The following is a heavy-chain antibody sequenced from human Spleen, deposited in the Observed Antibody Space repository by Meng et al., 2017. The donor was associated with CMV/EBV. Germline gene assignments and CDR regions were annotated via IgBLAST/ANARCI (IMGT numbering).Heavy chain of an antibody. D-gene: IGHD5-12*01. CDR2: SYYSGST. CDR1: GGSISSSRYY. CDR3: ARDVEGGGEEGGYDS. V-gene: IGHV4-39*07. Sequence: LQEPGHGRVKPSGTRALTCIVPGGSISSSRYYWGWDRQPPGKVLDWIGSSYYSGSTYYNPSLKSRVTISVDTSKNQFSLKLSSVTAADTAVYYCARDVEGGGEEGGYDSWGQGTLVTVSS. J-gene: IGHJ5*02.